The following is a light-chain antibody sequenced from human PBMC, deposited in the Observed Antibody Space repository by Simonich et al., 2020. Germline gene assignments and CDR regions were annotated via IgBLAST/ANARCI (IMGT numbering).Light chain of an antibody. CDR3: QQYYSTRT. CDR1: QSVLYSSNNQNY. V-gene: IGKV4-1*01. J-gene: IGKJ1*01. CDR2: WAS. Sequence: DIVMTQSPDSLAVSLGERATINCKSSQSVLYSSNNQNYLAWYKQKPGQPPKLIIYWASTRESGVPDRFSGSGSGTDFTLTISSLQAEDVAVYYCQQYYSTRTFGQGTKVEIK.